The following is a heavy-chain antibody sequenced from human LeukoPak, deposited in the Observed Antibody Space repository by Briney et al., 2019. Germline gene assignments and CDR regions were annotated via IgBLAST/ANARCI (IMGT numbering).Heavy chain of an antibody. CDR1: GYSENFYG. D-gene: IGHD3-22*01. Sequence: ASVKVSCKTSGYSENFYGITWVRQVAGQGLEWMGWISAQHGQTEYAPNSQDRVTMTTDTYTNTAYMELRSLRSDDTAVYYCARMSYYDSSGDNWFDPWGQGTLVTVSS. CDR3: ARMSYYDSSGDNWFDP. V-gene: IGHV1-18*01. J-gene: IGHJ5*02. CDR2: ISAQHGQT.